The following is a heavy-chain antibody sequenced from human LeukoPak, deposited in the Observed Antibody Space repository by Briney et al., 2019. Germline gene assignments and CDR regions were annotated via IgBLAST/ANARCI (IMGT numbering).Heavy chain of an antibody. V-gene: IGHV3-23*01. CDR3: AEVPYSDYGSGRPSFMDV. D-gene: IGHD3-10*01. CDR1: GFTFSSYA. J-gene: IGHJ6*02. Sequence: GGSLRLSCAASGFTFSSYAMSWVRQAPGKGLEWVSTITNSGISTYYADSVKGRFTISRDNSKNTLFLQMNSLRADDTAVFYCAEVPYSDYGSGRPSFMDVWGQGTTVAVSS. CDR2: ITNSGIST.